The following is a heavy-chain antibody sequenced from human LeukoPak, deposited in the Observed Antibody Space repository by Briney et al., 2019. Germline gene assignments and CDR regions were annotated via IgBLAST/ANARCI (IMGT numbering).Heavy chain of an antibody. J-gene: IGHJ5*02. V-gene: IGHV4-59*01. CDR2: IYYSGST. D-gene: IGHD1-26*01. CDR3: ARAPRYSGSYLGFWFDP. CDR1: GGSISPYY. Sequence: PSETLSLTCTVSGGSISPYYWSWIRQPPGKGLEWIGYIYYSGSTNYNPSLKSRVTISVDTSKNQFSLKLSSVTAADTAVYYCARAPRYSGSYLGFWFDPWGQGTLVTVSS.